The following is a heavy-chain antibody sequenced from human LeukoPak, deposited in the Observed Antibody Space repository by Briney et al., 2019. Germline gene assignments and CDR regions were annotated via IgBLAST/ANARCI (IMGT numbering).Heavy chain of an antibody. CDR3: AKDRQWLFDY. J-gene: IGHJ4*02. V-gene: IGHV3-30*18. Sequence: GGSLRLSCAASGFTFSSYGMHWVRQAPGKGLEWVAVISYDGSNKYYADSVKGRFTISRDNSKNTLYLQMNILRAEDTAVYYCAKDRQWLFDYWGQGTLVTVSS. D-gene: IGHD6-19*01. CDR2: ISYDGSNK. CDR1: GFTFSSYG.